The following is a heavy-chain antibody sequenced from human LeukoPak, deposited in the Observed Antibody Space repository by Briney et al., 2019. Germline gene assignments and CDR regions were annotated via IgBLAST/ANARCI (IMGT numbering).Heavy chain of an antibody. CDR3: ARTGEGSCYDY. V-gene: IGHV3-74*01. Sequence: HGGSLRLSCAASGFTFSRHWMHWVRQAPGQGLVWVSHINSDGCTINYAESVKGRVTISRDNAKNTLYLQMNSLRAEDTAVYYCARTGEGSCYDYWGQGTLVTVSS. CDR1: GFTFSRHW. D-gene: IGHD2-15*01. CDR2: INSDGCTI. J-gene: IGHJ4*02.